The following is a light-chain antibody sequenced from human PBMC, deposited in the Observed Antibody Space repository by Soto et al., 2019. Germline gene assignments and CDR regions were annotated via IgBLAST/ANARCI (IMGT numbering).Light chain of an antibody. CDR2: GNS. CDR3: QSYDSSLSVFYV. CDR1: SSNIGAGYD. J-gene: IGLJ1*01. Sequence: QSVLTQPPSVSGAPGQRVTISCTGSSSNIGAGYDVHWYQQLPGTAPKLLIYGNSNRPSGVPDRFSGSKSGTSASLAITGLQAEDEAEYYCQSYDSSLSVFYVFGTGTKLTVL. V-gene: IGLV1-40*01.